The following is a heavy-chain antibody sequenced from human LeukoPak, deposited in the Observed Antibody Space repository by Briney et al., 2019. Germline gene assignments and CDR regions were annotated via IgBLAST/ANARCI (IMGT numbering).Heavy chain of an antibody. J-gene: IGHJ4*02. D-gene: IGHD3-10*01. CDR1: GGSISSSSYY. V-gene: IGHV4-39*01. CDR2: IYYSGST. Sequence: PSETLSLTCTVSGGSISSSSYYWGWIRQPPGKGLEWIGSIYYSGSTYYNPSLKSRVTISVDTSKNQFSLKLSSVTAADTAVYYCARLGRWFGELRSSYYFDYWGQGTLVTVSS. CDR3: ARLGRWFGELRSSYYFDY.